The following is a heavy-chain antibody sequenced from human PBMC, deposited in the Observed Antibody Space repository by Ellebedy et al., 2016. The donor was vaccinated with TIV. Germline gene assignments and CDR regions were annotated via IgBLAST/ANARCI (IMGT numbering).Heavy chain of an antibody. CDR3: ASADSVRGVGGYAFDI. Sequence: PGGSLRLSCAASGFTFSSYAMHWVRQAPGKGLEWVAGISYAGSNKYYADSVKGRFTISRDNSKNTLYLQMNSLRAEDKAVYYCASADSVRGVGGYAFDIWGQGTMVTVSS. V-gene: IGHV3-30*01. D-gene: IGHD3-10*02. CDR2: ISYAGSNK. J-gene: IGHJ3*02. CDR1: GFTFSSYA.